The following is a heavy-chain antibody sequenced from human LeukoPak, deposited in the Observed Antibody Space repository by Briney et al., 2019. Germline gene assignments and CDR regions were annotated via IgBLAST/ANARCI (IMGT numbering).Heavy chain of an antibody. CDR1: GYTFTGYC. Sequence: ASVKVSCKASGYTFTGYCMHWVRQAPGQGLEWMGWINPNSGGTNYAQKFQGRVTMTRDTSIGTAYMELSRLRSDDTAVYYCAGSYDFWSGLSPAHTDAFDIWGQGTMVTVSS. J-gene: IGHJ3*02. CDR3: AGSYDFWSGLSPAHTDAFDI. D-gene: IGHD3-3*01. V-gene: IGHV1-2*02. CDR2: INPNSGGT.